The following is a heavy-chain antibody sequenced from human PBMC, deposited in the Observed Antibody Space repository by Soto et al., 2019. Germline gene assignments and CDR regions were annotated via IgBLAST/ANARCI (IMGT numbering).Heavy chain of an antibody. CDR2: IYKSGTS. CDR3: ARDYYDSSGYYYVSWFDP. Sequence: SETLSLTCTVSGGSISSYYWIWIRQPPGKGLEWIGYIYKSGTSNYNPSLQSRVTISIDTSKNQFSLKLSSVTAADTAMYYCARDYYDSSGYYYVSWFDPWGQGTQVTVSS. J-gene: IGHJ5*02. D-gene: IGHD3-22*01. V-gene: IGHV4-59*01. CDR1: GGSISSYY.